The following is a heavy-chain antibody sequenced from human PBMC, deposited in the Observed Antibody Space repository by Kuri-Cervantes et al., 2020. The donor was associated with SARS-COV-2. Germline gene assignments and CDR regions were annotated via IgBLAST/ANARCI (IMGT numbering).Heavy chain of an antibody. CDR1: GFTFSDFY. J-gene: IGHJ6*02. D-gene: IGHD4-23*01. CDR2: ISGSGSTI. Sequence: GESLKISCAASGFTFSDFYMTWIRQAPGKGLEWVSYISGSGSTIYYADSVKGRFTISRDNAKNSLYLQMNSLRTEDTALYYCAKDIGGIAYTHGMDVWGQGTTVTVSS. CDR3: AKDIGGIAYTHGMDV. V-gene: IGHV3-11*01.